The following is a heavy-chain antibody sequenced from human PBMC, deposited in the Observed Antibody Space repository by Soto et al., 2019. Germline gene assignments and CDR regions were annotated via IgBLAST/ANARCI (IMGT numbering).Heavy chain of an antibody. J-gene: IGHJ3*01. Sequence: EVQLVESGGGLVQPGGSRRVSCAASGFSFSNYAMNWVRQAPGKGLEWVSYISIGSGSIFYADSVKGRFTISRDDAKNSLHMQMNTLSDEDTAVYYCVRDDRWAFDFWGQGTMVTVSS. CDR3: VRDDRWAFDF. CDR2: ISIGSGSI. CDR1: GFSFSNYA. V-gene: IGHV3-48*02. D-gene: IGHD3-22*01.